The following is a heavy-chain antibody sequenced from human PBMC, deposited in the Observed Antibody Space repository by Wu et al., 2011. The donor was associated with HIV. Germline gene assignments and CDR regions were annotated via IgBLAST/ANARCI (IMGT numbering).Heavy chain of an antibody. V-gene: IGHV1-69*05. CDR2: SSLSLVQ. CDR3: ARDFGGDGDS. D-gene: IGHD2-21*01. J-gene: IGHJ4*02. CDR1: GGTFSSYA. Sequence: QVQLVQSGAEVKKPGSSVKVSCKASGGTFSSYAISWVRQAPGQGLEWMGGSSLSLVQQTTHRSSRGRVTITTDESTSTAYMELSSLRSEDTAVYYCARDFGGDGDSWGQGTLVTGLL.